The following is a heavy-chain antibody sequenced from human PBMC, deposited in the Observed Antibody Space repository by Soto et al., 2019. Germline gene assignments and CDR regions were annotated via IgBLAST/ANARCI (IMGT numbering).Heavy chain of an antibody. CDR1: GYTFTSYY. V-gene: IGHV1-46*01. CDR2: INPSGGST. D-gene: IGHD6-19*01. J-gene: IGHJ4*02. Sequence: QVQLVQSGAEVKKPGASVKVSCKASGYTFTSYYMHWVRQAPGQGLEWMGIINPSGGSTSYAQKFQGRFXXTXDXYTSTVYMELSSLRSEDTAVYYCARWYSSGKGYFDYWGQGTLVTVSS. CDR3: ARWYSSGKGYFDY.